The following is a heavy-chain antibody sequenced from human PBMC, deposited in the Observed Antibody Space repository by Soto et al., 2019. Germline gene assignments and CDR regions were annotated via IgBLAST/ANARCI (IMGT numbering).Heavy chain of an antibody. J-gene: IGHJ4*02. Sequence: EVQLVESGGGLVQPGGSLRLSCAASGFTFSSYWMSWVHQAPGKGLEWVANIRQDGSDKYYVDSVKGRFTISRDNSKNSLYLQMNSLRAEDTAIYYCASPQQWLGQRGDFDCWGQGTLVTVSS. V-gene: IGHV3-7*05. CDR1: GFTFSSYW. CDR2: IRQDGSDK. D-gene: IGHD6-19*01. CDR3: ASPQQWLGQRGDFDC.